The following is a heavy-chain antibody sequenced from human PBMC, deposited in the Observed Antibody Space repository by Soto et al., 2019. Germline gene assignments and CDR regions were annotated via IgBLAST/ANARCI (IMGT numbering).Heavy chain of an antibody. CDR3: ARGSQLERDALDI. CDR2: IYYTAHT. Sequence: QVQLQESGPGLVKPSQTLSLTCSVSGVSINSGGYYWSWIRHHPGKGLEWIGYIYYTAHTFYNASLTSRVAMSLDPSKNQFSLKLSSVTAADTAVYYCARGSQLERDALDIWGQGTMVTVSA. J-gene: IGHJ3*02. D-gene: IGHD1-1*01. V-gene: IGHV4-31*03. CDR1: GVSINSGGYY.